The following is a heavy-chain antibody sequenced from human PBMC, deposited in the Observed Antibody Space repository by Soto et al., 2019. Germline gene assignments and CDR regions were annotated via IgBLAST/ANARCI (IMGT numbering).Heavy chain of an antibody. CDR2: ISGSGDST. CDR1: GFTFSSYA. J-gene: IGHJ6*03. D-gene: IGHD2-2*01. V-gene: IGHV3-23*01. Sequence: RLSCEASGFTFSSYAMSWVRQAPGKGLEWVSVISGSGDSTNYADSVKDRFTISRDNSKNSLYLQMNSLRVENTAVYYCAKSSTWAHYYYMDVWGKGTTVTVSS. CDR3: AKSSTWAHYYYMDV.